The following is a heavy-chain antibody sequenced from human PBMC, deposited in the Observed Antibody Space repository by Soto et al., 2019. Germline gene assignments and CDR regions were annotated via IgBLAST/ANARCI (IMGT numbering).Heavy chain of an antibody. V-gene: IGHV4-59*13. J-gene: IGHJ2*01. CDR1: GGSISNNY. CDR2: IYSGGNT. CDR3: TTVRHPYWYFDL. Sequence: PSETLSLTCTVSGGSISNNYWSWIRQSPGKGLEWIGHIYSGGNTNYNPSLKSRVSISVDTSKNQFSLNLGSLTAADSAVYYCTTVRHPYWYFDLWGRGTLVTVSS.